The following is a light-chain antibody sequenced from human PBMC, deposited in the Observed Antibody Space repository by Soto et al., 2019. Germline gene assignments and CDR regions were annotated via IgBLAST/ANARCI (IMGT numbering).Light chain of an antibody. CDR2: DVT. J-gene: IGLJ1*01. CDR3: SSYTTRNTEV. CDR1: SLDVGAFNY. V-gene: IGLV2-14*03. Sequence: QSALAPPASVSGSPGQPLSISWIGTSLDVGAFNYVSWYQHHPGKAPQLIIYDVTSRPSGVSNRFSASKSGNTASLIISGLQAEDEADYYCSSYTTRNTEVFGTGT.